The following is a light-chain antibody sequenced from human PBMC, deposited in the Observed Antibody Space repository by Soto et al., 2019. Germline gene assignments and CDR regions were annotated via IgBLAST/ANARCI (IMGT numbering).Light chain of an antibody. CDR2: EGS. CDR3: CSYGGSSTYV. V-gene: IGLV2-23*01. Sequence: QSVLTQPASVSGSPGQSITISCTGTSSDVGNYNLVSWYQQHPGKAPKLMIYEGSKRPSGVSNRFSGSKSGNTASLTISILQAEDEADYYCCSYGGSSTYVVGTGTNVTVL. J-gene: IGLJ1*01. CDR1: SSDVGNYNL.